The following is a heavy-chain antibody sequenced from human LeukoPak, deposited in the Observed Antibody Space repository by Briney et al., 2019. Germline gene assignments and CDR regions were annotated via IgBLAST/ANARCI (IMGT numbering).Heavy chain of an antibody. J-gene: IGHJ4*02. D-gene: IGHD4-17*01. V-gene: IGHV3-21*05. CDR3: ARTLTTTYS. CDR2: ISNSGGDI. CDR1: GFTFSSYS. Sequence: PGGSLRLSCVASGFTFSSYSMNWVRQAPGKGLEWLSYISNSGGDINYADSVKGRFTISRDNAKNSLYLQMNSLRVEDTAVYYCARTLTTTYSWGQGTLVTVSS.